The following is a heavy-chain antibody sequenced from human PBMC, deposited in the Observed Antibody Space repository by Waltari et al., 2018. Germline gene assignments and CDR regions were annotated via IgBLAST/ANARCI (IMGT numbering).Heavy chain of an antibody. Sequence: PGKGLEWVSSISSSSSYIYYADSVKGRFTISRDNAKNSLYLQMNSLRAEDTAVYYCARDYYYDSSVRAFDIWGQGTMVTVSS. D-gene: IGHD3-22*01. V-gene: IGHV3-21*01. CDR3: ARDYYYDSSVRAFDI. J-gene: IGHJ3*02. CDR2: ISSSSSYI.